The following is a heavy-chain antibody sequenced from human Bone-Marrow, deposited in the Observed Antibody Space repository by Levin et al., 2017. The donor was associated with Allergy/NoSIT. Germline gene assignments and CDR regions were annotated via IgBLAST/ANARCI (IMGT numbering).Heavy chain of an antibody. V-gene: IGHV3-15*01. D-gene: IGHD3-16*01. CDR3: TTGGGTADF. CDR2: ITSKTDGGTA. CDR1: GFSITNAW. Sequence: GESLKISCSASGFSITNAWMSWVRQAPGKGLEWVGRITSKTDGGTADYAAPLKGRFIISRDDSKDTAYLQMNSLKSEDTALYYCTTGGGTADFWGQGTLVTVSS. J-gene: IGHJ4*02.